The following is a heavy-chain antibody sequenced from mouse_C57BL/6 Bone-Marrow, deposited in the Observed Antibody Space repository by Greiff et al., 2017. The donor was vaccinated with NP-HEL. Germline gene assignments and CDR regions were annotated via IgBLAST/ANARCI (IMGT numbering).Heavy chain of an antibody. CDR2: IDPSDSYT. CDR3: ARRNWYFDY. D-gene: IGHD4-1*01. Sequence: VQLQQSGAELVRPGTSVKLSCKASGYTFTSYWMHWVKQRPGQGLEWIGVIDPSDSYTNYNQKFKGKATLTVDTSSSTAYMQLSSLTSEDSAVYYCARRNWYFDYWGQGTTLTVSS. V-gene: IGHV1-59*01. J-gene: IGHJ2*01. CDR1: GYTFTSYW.